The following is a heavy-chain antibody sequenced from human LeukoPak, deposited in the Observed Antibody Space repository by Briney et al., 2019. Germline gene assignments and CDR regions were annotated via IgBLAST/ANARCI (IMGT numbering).Heavy chain of an antibody. CDR1: GFTFGDYA. Sequence: GGSLRLSCTASGFTFGDYAMSWIRQAPGKGLEWVGFIRSKAYGETVDYAASVKGRFTISRDDSKAIAYLQMNSLKTEDTAVYHCTRDRGAYNLYDYWGQGTLVTVSS. D-gene: IGHD1-1*01. J-gene: IGHJ4*02. CDR2: IRSKAYGETV. CDR3: TRDRGAYNLYDY. V-gene: IGHV3-49*03.